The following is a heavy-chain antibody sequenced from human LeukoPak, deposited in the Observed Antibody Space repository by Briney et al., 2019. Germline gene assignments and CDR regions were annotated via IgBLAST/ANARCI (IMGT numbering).Heavy chain of an antibody. V-gene: IGHV3-74*01. J-gene: IGHJ4*02. D-gene: IGHD3-9*01. CDR2: INSDGSST. Sequence: GGSLRLSCAASGFTFNFYWMHWVRQAPGKGLLWVSRINSDGSSTSYADSVKGRFTISRDNAKNKLYLQMNSLRAEDTAVYYCARDPFDILTDPYFDYWGQGTLVTVSS. CDR1: GFTFNFYW. CDR3: ARDPFDILTDPYFDY.